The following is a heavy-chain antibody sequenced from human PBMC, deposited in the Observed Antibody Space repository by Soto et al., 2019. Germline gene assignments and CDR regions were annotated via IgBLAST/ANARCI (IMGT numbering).Heavy chain of an antibody. CDR1: GGTFSSYA. CDR3: ALGYSYGPVSLETTGYFDY. V-gene: IGHV1-69*12. J-gene: IGHJ4*02. D-gene: IGHD5-18*01. CDR2: IIPIFGTA. Sequence: QVQLVQSGAEVKKPGSSVKVSCKASGGTFSSYAISWVRQAPGQGLEWMGGIIPIFGTANYAQKFQGRVTITADESTSTAYMELSSLRSEDTAVYYCALGYSYGPVSLETTGYFDYWGQGTLVTVSS.